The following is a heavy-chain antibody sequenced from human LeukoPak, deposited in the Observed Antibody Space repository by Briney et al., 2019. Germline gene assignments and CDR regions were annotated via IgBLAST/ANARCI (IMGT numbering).Heavy chain of an antibody. V-gene: IGHV3-48*03. J-gene: IGHJ6*04. D-gene: IGHD3-10*02. CDR1: GFTFSSYE. CDR2: ISSSGSTI. CDR3: AELGITMIGGV. Sequence: GGSLRLSCAASGFTFSSYEMNWVRQDPGKGLEWVSYISSSGSTIYYADSVKGRFTISRDNAKNSPYLQMNSLRAEDTAVYYCAELGITMIGGVWGKGTTVTIPS.